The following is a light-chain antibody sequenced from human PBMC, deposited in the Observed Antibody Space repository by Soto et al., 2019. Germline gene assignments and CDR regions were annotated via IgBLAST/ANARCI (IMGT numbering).Light chain of an antibody. V-gene: IGKV1-5*03. Sequence: DIQMTQSPSTLSASVGDRVTITCRASQRISTSLAWYQQKPGKAPKLLIYKASSLQSGVPSRFSGSGSGTEFTLTISSLQPDDFATYYCQHYNTHSRAFGQGTKVEIK. CDR2: KAS. CDR1: QRISTS. CDR3: QHYNTHSRA. J-gene: IGKJ1*01.